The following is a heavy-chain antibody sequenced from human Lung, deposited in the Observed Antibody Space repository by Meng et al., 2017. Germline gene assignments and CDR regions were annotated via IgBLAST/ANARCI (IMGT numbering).Heavy chain of an antibody. J-gene: IGHJ3*02. Sequence: VGVVESGGGGCQPGRSLRLSCVASGFSFSTYPVHWVRQAPGKGLQWVAIIAHDGYNKDYADSVKGRFTISRDNSKNTLSLEMNDLRVEDTAVYYCTRRGNWGSAFNIWGQGTMVTVSS. D-gene: IGHD3-16*01. CDR2: IAHDGYNK. CDR1: GFSFSTYP. CDR3: TRRGNWGSAFNI. V-gene: IGHV3-30*04.